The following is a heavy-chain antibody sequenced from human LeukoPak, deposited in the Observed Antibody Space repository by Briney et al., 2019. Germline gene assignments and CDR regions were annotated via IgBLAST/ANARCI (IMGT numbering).Heavy chain of an antibody. Sequence: PGGSLRLSCTASEFTFGDHAMSWVRQAPGKGLEWVGFIRSKAYRGTTEYAASVKGRFTISRDDSKSIAYLQMNSLKTEDTAVYYCTRDSYHFDYWGQGTLVTVPS. D-gene: IGHD5-18*01. J-gene: IGHJ4*02. CDR3: TRDSYHFDY. V-gene: IGHV3-49*04. CDR2: IRSKAYRGTT. CDR1: EFTFGDHA.